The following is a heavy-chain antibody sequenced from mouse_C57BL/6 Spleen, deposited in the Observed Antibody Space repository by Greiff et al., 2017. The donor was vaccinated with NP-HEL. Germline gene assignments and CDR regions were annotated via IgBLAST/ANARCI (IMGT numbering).Heavy chain of an antibody. Sequence: VQLQQSGAELVKPGASVKISCKASGYAFSSYWMNWVKQRPGKGLEWIGQIYPGDGDTNYNGKFKGKATLTADKSSSTAYMQRSSLTSEDSAVYFCAREDSREDYFAYWGQSTTLTVSS. CDR2: IYPGDGDT. D-gene: IGHD2-12*01. J-gene: IGHJ2*01. CDR1: GYAFSSYW. CDR3: AREDSREDYFAY. V-gene: IGHV1-80*01.